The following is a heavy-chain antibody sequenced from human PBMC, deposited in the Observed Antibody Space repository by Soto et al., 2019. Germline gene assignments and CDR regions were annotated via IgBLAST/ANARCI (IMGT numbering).Heavy chain of an antibody. CDR1: GYSFTGYW. D-gene: IGHD1-26*01. CDR2: IYPGDSDT. V-gene: IGHV5-51*01. Sequence: ESLKISSKGSGYSFTGYWIGWVRQMPGKGLEWMGIIYPGDSDTRYSPSFQGQVTISADKSISTAYLQWSSLKASDTAMYYCASARSRIHYFDYWGQGTLVTVSS. CDR3: ASARSRIHYFDY. J-gene: IGHJ4*02.